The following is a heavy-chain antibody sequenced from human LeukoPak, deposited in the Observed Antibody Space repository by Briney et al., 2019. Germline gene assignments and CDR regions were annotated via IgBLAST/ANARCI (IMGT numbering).Heavy chain of an antibody. CDR3: AGIGDYFTGRFDP. CDR2: FYYGGST. Sequence: SETLSLTCTVSGGSISSYYWSWIRQPPGKGLEWVGHFYYGGSTNYNPSLKGRVIISGDTSRNQVSLILTSVTAADTAVYYCAGIGDYFTGRFDPWGRGTLVTVSS. CDR1: GGSISSYY. D-gene: IGHD4-17*01. V-gene: IGHV4-59*08. J-gene: IGHJ5*02.